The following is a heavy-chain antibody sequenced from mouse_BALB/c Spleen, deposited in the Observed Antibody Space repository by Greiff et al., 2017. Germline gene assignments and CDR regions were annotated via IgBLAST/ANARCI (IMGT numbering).Heavy chain of an antibody. J-gene: IGHJ4*01. CDR1: GFTFSSYA. CDR2: ISSGGST. CDR3: AREAMDY. V-gene: IGHV5-6-5*01. Sequence: EVKLMESGGGLVKPGGSRKLSCAASGFTFSSYAMSWVRQTPQKRLEWVASISSGGSTYYPDSVKGRFTISRDNARNILYLQMSSLRSEDTAMYYCAREAMDYWGQGTSVTVSS.